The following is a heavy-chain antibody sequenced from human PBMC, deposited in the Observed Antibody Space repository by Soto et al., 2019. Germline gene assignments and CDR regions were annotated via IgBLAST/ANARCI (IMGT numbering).Heavy chain of an antibody. Sequence: PSETLSLTCTVSGGSISSYYLSWIRQPPGKGLERIGYIDYSGRTNYNPSLKSRVTISVDASKNQFSLKLSSVTAADTAVYYCARVGYLGYCTSTRCPNFDYWGQGTLVTVSS. CDR2: IDYSGRT. CDR3: ARVGYLGYCTSTRCPNFDY. D-gene: IGHD2-2*01. V-gene: IGHV4-59*12. J-gene: IGHJ4*02. CDR1: GGSISSYY.